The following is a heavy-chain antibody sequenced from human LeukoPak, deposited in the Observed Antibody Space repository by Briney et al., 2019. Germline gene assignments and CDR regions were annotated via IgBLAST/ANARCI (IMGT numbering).Heavy chain of an antibody. V-gene: IGHV3-30*02. CDR1: GFTFSSYC. CDR2: IRYDGSNK. J-gene: IGHJ1*01. D-gene: IGHD2-2*01. CDR3: AKARGYCSSTRCYSLEYFQH. Sequence: GGSLRLSCAASGFTFSSYCMHWVRQAPGKGLEWVAFIRYDGSNKYYADSVKGRFTISRDNSKNTLYLQMNSLRAEDTAVYYCAKARGYCSSTRCYSLEYFQHWGQGTLATVYS.